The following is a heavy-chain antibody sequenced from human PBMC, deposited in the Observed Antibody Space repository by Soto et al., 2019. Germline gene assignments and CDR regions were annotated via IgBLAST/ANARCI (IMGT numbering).Heavy chain of an antibody. V-gene: IGHV3-66*01. D-gene: IGHD3-9*01. Sequence: GGSLRLSCAASGFTVSSNYMSWVRQAPGKGLEWVSVIYSGGSTYYADSVKGRFTISRDNSKNTLYLQMNSLRAEDTAVYYCARVNYDILTGWGPWFDPWGQGTLVTVSS. CDR2: IYSGGST. J-gene: IGHJ5*02. CDR3: ARVNYDILTGWGPWFDP. CDR1: GFTVSSNY.